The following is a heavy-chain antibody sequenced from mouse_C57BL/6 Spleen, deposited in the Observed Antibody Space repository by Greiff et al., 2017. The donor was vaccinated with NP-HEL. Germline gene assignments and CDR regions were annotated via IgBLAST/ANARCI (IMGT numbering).Heavy chain of an antibody. CDR1: GYTFTSYW. CDR3: ARSRLSPCAF. V-gene: IGHV1-64*01. J-gene: IGHJ3*01. CDR2: IHPNSGST. Sequence: QVQLQQPGAELVKPGASVKLSCKASGYTFTSYWMHWVKQRPGQGLEWIGMIHPNSGSTNYNEKFKGKATLTVDKSSSTAYMQLSSLTSEASAVYYCARSRLSPCAFRGPRALVSVSA. D-gene: IGHD6-5*01.